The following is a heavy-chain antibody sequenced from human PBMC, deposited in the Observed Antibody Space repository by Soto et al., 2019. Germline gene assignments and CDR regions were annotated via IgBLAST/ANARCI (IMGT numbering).Heavy chain of an antibody. CDR2: IYYSGST. J-gene: IGHJ4*02. V-gene: IGHV4-59*08. Sequence: QVQLQESGPGLVKPSETLSLTCTVSGGSISPYYWSGIRQPPGKGLEWIGYIYYSGSTSYNPSLKSRVTLAVDTSKNQFSLNLSSMTATDTAVYYCARRGDWGSDEFDYWGQGTLVTVSS. CDR3: ARRGDWGSDEFDY. CDR1: GGSISPYY. D-gene: IGHD7-27*01.